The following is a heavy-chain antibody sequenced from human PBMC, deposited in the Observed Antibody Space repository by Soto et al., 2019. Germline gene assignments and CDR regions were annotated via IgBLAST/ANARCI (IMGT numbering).Heavy chain of an antibody. CDR3: AKERLGRGADY. CDR1: GFTFSNYA. J-gene: IGHJ4*02. Sequence: EVQLLESGGGLVQPGGSLRLSCAASGFTFSNYAMSWVRQTPGKGLEWVSTISGGGGNTYYPDSVKGRFTISRDNSKDTVYLQMNRLRAEDTAIYYCAKERLGRGADYWGKGALVTVTS. V-gene: IGHV3-23*01. CDR2: ISGGGGNT.